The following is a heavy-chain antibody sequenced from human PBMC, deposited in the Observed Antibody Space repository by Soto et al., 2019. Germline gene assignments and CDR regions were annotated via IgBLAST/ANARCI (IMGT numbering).Heavy chain of an antibody. CDR2: IYYTGSA. D-gene: IGHD3-22*01. CDR3: ARATYYYDSSGYYYVFDY. CDR1: GGSISSGDNY. J-gene: IGHJ4*02. Sequence: PSETLSLTCTVSGGSISSGDNYWTWIRQPPGKGLEWIGYIYYTGSAYYNPSLKSRVTISVDTSKNQFSLKLTSVTAADTAVYFCARATYYYDSSGYYYVFDYWGQGTLVTVSS. V-gene: IGHV4-30-4*01.